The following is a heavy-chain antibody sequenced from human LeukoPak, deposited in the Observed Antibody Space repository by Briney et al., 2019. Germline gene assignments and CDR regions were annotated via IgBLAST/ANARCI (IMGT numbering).Heavy chain of an antibody. D-gene: IGHD3-10*02. Sequence: PGGSLRLSCAASGVTFSSYEMNWVRHAPAPPPPPLSYISSSGSTIYHADSVKGRFTISRDNAKNSLYLQMNSLRAEDTAVYYCAELGITMIGGVWGKGTTVTISS. CDR1: GVTFSSYE. J-gene: IGHJ6*01. V-gene: IGHV3-48*03. CDR3: AELGITMIGGV. CDR2: ISSSGSTI.